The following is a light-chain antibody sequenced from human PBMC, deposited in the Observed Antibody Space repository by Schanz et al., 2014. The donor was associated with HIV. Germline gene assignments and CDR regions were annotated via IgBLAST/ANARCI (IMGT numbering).Light chain of an antibody. CDR1: QYISSW. J-gene: IGKJ2*01. CDR2: RAS. V-gene: IGKV1-5*03. Sequence: DIQMTQSPSTLSAFVGDRVTITCRASQYISSWLAWYQQKPGKAPELLIYRASTLESGVPPRFGGGGSGTEFALPISGLQHDDFATYYCQQSHACPYTCGQGTTLEIK. CDR3: QQSHACPYT.